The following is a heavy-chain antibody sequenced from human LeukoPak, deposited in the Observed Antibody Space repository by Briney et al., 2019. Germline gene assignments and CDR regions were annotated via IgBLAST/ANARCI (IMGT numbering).Heavy chain of an antibody. Sequence: PGGSLRLSCAASGFTFSSYSMNWVRQAPGQGLEWVSYISSSSSTIYYADSVKGRFTISRDNAKDSLYLQMNSLRAEDTAVYYCARSLGSCSTTTCYDNWFDPWGQGTLVTVSS. CDR2: ISSSSSTI. D-gene: IGHD2-2*01. V-gene: IGHV3-48*04. J-gene: IGHJ5*02. CDR3: ARSLGSCSTTTCYDNWFDP. CDR1: GFTFSSYS.